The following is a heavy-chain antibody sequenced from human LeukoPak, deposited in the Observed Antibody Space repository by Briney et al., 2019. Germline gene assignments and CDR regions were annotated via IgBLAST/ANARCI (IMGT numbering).Heavy chain of an antibody. J-gene: IGHJ4*02. CDR1: GGSISSYY. CDR3: ARGVGWNDVHFDY. Sequence: SETLSLTCTVSGGSISSYYWSWIRQPPGKGLEWIGYIYYSGSTNYNPSLKSRVTISVDASKNQFSLKLSSVTAADTAVYYCARGVGWNDVHFDYWGQGTLVIVSS. CDR2: IYYSGST. D-gene: IGHD1-1*01. V-gene: IGHV4-59*01.